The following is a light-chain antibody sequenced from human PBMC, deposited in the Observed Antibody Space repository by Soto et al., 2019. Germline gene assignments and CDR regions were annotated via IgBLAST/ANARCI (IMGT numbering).Light chain of an antibody. J-gene: IGLJ1*01. CDR1: SSDVGGYKY. CDR2: EVN. CDR3: SSYTTSSTLV. Sequence: LTQPASVSGSPGQSITVSCTGTSSDVGGYKYFSWYQHHPGRAPKLMIYEVNNRPSGVSHRFSGSKSGNTASLTISGLQPEDEADYYCSSYTTSSTLVFGTGTKVTVL. V-gene: IGLV2-14*01.